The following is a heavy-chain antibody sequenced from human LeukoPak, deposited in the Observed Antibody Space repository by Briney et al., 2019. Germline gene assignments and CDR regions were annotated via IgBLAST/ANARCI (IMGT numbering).Heavy chain of an antibody. Sequence: ASVKVSCKASGYTFTGYYMHWVRQAPGQGLEWMGWINPNSGGTNYAQKFPGRVTMTRDTSISTAYMELSRLRSDDTAVYYCARSPLWFGELYSDYWGQGTLVTVSS. J-gene: IGHJ4*02. D-gene: IGHD3-10*01. CDR1: GYTFTGYY. V-gene: IGHV1-2*02. CDR2: INPNSGGT. CDR3: ARSPLWFGELYSDY.